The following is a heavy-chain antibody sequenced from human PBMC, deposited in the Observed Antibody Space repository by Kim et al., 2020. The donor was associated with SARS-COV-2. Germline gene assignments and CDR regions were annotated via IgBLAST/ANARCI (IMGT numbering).Heavy chain of an antibody. J-gene: IGHJ6*02. V-gene: IGHV1-46*01. CDR2: INPSGGST. CDR1: GYTFTSYY. D-gene: IGHD6-19*01. Sequence: ASVKVSCKASGYTFTSYYMHWVRQAPGQGLEWMGIINPSGGSTSYAQKFQGRVTMTRDTSTSTVYMELSSLRSEDTAVYYCAKDLPQVPYSSGWERYYYYGMDVWGQGTTVTVSS. CDR3: AKDLPQVPYSSGWERYYYYGMDV.